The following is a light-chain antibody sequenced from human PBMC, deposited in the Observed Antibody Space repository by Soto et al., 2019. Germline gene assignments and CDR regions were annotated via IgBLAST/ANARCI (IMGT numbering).Light chain of an antibody. CDR2: KAS. CDR1: QTNSSW. J-gene: IGKJ1*01. Sequence: DIQMTQSPSTLSGSVGDRVTITCRASQTNSSWLAWYQQKPGKAPKLLIYKASTLKSGVPSRFSGSGSGTEFSLTISSLQPDDFATYDCQHYNSYSEAFGQGTKLELK. CDR3: QHYNSYSEA. V-gene: IGKV1-5*03.